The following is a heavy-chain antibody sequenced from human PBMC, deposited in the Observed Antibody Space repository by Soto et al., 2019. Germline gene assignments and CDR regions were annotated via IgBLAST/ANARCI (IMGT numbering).Heavy chain of an antibody. D-gene: IGHD2-15*01. J-gene: IGHJ4*01. Sequence: SVKVSCKASAGTFSSYALSWVRQAPGQGLEWIGGIIPIFGTANYAQKLQGGVTHTTAESTSTAYMALSSLRSKDTAVYYGARQVGNNCYSLDYFDYWG. CDR2: IIPIFGTA. CDR1: AGTFSSYA. V-gene: IGHV1-69*05. CDR3: ARQVGNNCYSLDYFDY.